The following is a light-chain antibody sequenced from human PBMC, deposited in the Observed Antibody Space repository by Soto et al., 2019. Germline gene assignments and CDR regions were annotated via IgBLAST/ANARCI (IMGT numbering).Light chain of an antibody. CDR2: DAS. CDR1: QSVSSY. CDR3: QQRSNWPWT. Sequence: EIVLTQSPATLSLSPGERATLSCRASQSVSSYLAWYQQKPGQAPRLLIYDASNRATGIPARFSGSESGTDFTLTISSLEPEDFAVYYCQQRSNWPWTCGQGTKVEIK. J-gene: IGKJ1*01. V-gene: IGKV3-11*01.